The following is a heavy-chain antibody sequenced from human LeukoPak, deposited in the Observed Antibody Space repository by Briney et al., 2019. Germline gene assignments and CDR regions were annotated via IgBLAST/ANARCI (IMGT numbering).Heavy chain of an antibody. CDR2: ITWDGAKT. D-gene: IGHD3-16*01. CDR1: GFTFEHYG. CDR3: ATSDQIIMMDAFDI. V-gene: IGHV3-20*04. Sequence: PGGSLRLSCAASGFTFEHYGMSWVRQAPGKGPEWVSGITWDGAKTGYADSVKGRFTISRDSAKKSLFVQMNSLRAEDTALYYCATSDQIIMMDAFDIWGQGTMVTVSS. J-gene: IGHJ3*02.